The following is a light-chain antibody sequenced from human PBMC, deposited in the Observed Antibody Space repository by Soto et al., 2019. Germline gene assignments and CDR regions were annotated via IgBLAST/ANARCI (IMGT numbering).Light chain of an antibody. CDR1: QSVSSSY. V-gene: IGKV3-20*01. CDR3: QQYGSPQYT. CDR2: GAS. Sequence: EIVLTQSPGTLSLSPGERAALSCRASQSVSSSYLAWYQQKPGQAPRLLIYGASSRATGIPDRFSGSGSGTDFTLPISRLKPEDFAVYYCQQYGSPQYTFGQGTKLEIK. J-gene: IGKJ2*01.